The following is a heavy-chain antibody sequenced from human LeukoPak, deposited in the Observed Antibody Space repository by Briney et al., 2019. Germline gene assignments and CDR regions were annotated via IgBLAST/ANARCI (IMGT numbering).Heavy chain of an antibody. V-gene: IGHV4-59*11. D-gene: IGHD3-22*01. CDR2: IYYSGST. J-gene: IGHJ4*02. CDR1: GGSISSHY. CDR3: AREVRVYYYDSSGYPTFYFDY. Sequence: SETLSLTCTVSGGSISSHYWSWIRQPPGKGLEWIGYIYYSGSTNYNPSLKSRVTISIDTSKNQFSLKLSSVTAADTAVYYCAREVRVYYYDSSGYPTFYFDYWGQGTLVTVSS.